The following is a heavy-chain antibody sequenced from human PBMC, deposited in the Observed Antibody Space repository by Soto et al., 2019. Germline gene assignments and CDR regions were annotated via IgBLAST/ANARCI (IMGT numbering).Heavy chain of an antibody. Sequence: EVQLVESGGGLVQPGGSLRLSCAASGFTVSSNYMSWVRQAPGKGLEWVSVIYSGGSTYYADSVKGRFTISRDNSKNSLYLQMNSLRAEDTAVYYWARGSYSGWHYFDYWGQGTLVTVSS. CDR1: GFTVSSNY. CDR3: ARGSYSGWHYFDY. J-gene: IGHJ4*02. V-gene: IGHV3-66*01. CDR2: IYSGGST. D-gene: IGHD5-12*01.